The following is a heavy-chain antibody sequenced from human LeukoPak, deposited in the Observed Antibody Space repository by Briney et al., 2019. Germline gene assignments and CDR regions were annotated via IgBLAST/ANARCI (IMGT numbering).Heavy chain of an antibody. V-gene: IGHV3-21*01. CDR1: GFTFSSYW. Sequence: GGSLRLSCAASGFTFSSYWMSWVRQAPGKGLEWVSSISSSSSYIYYADSVKGRFTISRDNAKNSLYLQMNSLRAEDTAVYYCARDVWFGELSGGYYFDYWGRGTLVTVSS. CDR3: ARDVWFGELSGGYYFDY. J-gene: IGHJ4*02. D-gene: IGHD3-10*01. CDR2: ISSSSSYI.